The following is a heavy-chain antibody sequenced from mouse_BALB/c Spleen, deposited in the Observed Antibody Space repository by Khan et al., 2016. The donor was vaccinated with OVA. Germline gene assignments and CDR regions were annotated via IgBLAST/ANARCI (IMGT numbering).Heavy chain of an antibody. Sequence: EVELVESGGGVVKPGGSLKLFCSASGFTFSTFAMSWVRQTPEKRLEWVATISTGGHYTFYPDRVKGRFTISRDNARNTLYLQRSSLGSEDTAMYYCARRLVDYYAMDYWGQGTSVTVSS. D-gene: IGHD2-2*01. CDR1: GFTFSTFA. CDR2: ISTGGHYT. CDR3: ARRLVDYYAMDY. J-gene: IGHJ4*01. V-gene: IGHV5-9-3*01.